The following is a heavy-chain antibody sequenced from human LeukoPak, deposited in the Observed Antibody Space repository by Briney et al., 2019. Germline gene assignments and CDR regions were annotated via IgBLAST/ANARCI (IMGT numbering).Heavy chain of an antibody. J-gene: IGHJ5*01. CDR3: ANHRSAFEF. Sequence: GGSLRLSCAASGLPFSTYGMSWVRQSPGKGLEWVSAISGSATGHITNYADSVKGRFTISRDNDKNTLYLQMNSLRVEDTAVYYCANHRSAFEFWGLGTLVTVSS. V-gene: IGHV3-23*01. CDR1: GLPFSTYG. CDR2: ISGSATGHIT.